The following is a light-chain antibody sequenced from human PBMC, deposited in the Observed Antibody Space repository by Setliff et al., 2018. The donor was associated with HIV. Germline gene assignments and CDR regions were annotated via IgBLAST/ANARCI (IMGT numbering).Light chain of an antibody. CDR2: DVN. CDR3: SSYTTSSILD. CDR1: SRDIGYFNY. J-gene: IGLJ1*01. Sequence: ALTQPASVSGSPGQSITISCTGSSRDIGYFNYVSWYQQHPNKAPKLIIYDVNRRPSGVSDRFSGSKSGNTASLSISVLQAEDEADYYCSSYTTSSILDFGTGTKVT. V-gene: IGLV2-14*03.